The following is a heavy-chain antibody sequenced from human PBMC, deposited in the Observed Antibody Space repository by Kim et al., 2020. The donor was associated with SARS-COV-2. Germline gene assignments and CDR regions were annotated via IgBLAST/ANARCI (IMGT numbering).Heavy chain of an antibody. CDR2: ISYDGSNK. CDR1: GFTFSSYG. D-gene: IGHD4-17*01. V-gene: IGHV3-30*18. CDR3: AKAMGHDYGDWHAFDI. Sequence: GGSLRLSCAASGFTFSSYGMHWVRQAPGKGLEWVAVISYDGSNKYYADSVKGRFTISRDNSKNTLYLQMNSLRAEDTAVYYCAKAMGHDYGDWHAFDIWGQGTMVTVSS. J-gene: IGHJ3*02.